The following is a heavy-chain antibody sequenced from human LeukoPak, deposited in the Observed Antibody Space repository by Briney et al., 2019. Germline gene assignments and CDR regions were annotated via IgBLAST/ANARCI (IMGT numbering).Heavy chain of an antibody. V-gene: IGHV3-7*01. J-gene: IGHJ4*02. Sequence: GGSLRLSCAASGFSFNAYWMAWVRQAPGTGLEWVANINPAGSETFHVDPVKGRFSISRDHAKNSLYLQMSSLTAEDTAEYFCARDSALHQVLLDYWGQGTLVTVSS. D-gene: IGHD2-2*01. CDR2: INPAGSET. CDR3: ARDSALHQVLLDY. CDR1: GFSFNAYW.